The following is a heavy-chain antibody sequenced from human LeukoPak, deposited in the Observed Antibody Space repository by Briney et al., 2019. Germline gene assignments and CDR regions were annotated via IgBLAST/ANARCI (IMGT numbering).Heavy chain of an antibody. V-gene: IGHV1-2*02. D-gene: IGHD2-2*01. J-gene: IGHJ4*02. CDR2: IDPNSGGT. Sequence: ASVKVSCKASGYTFTGYYMHWVRQAPGQGLEWMGWIDPNSGGTNYAQEFQGRVTMTRDTSISTAYMELSRLRSDDTAVYYCARAGYCSSTSCPSDYWGQGTLVTVSS. CDR1: GYTFTGYY. CDR3: ARAGYCSSTSCPSDY.